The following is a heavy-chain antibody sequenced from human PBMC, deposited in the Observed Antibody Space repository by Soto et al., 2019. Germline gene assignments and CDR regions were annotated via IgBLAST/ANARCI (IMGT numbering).Heavy chain of an antibody. CDR2: ISAYNGNT. V-gene: IGHV1-18*01. Sequence: ASVKVSCKASGYTFTSYGISWVRQAPGQGLEWMGWISAYNGNTNYAQKLQGRVTMTTDTSTSTAYMELRSLRSDDTAVYYCARGAATYYDFWSGPNWFDPWGQGTLVTVSS. D-gene: IGHD3-3*01. CDR3: ARGAATYYDFWSGPNWFDP. J-gene: IGHJ5*02. CDR1: GYTFTSYG.